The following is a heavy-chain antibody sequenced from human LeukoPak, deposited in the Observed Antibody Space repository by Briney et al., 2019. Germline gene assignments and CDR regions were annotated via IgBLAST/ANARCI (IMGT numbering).Heavy chain of an antibody. J-gene: IGHJ4*02. V-gene: IGHV3-23*01. Sequence: GGSLRLSCAASGFTLSSYAMSCVRQAPGKGLEWVSAIICSGGSTYYADSVKGRFTISRDHSKNKLYLQMNSLRAEDTAVYYCARRLVTTFDYWGQGTLVTVSS. D-gene: IGHD4-17*01. CDR1: GFTLSSYA. CDR2: IICSGGST. CDR3: ARRLVTTFDY.